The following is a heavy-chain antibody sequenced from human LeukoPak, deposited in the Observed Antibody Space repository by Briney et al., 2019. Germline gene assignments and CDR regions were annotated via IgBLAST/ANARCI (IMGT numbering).Heavy chain of an antibody. CDR1: GFTFTSSA. J-gene: IGHJ4*02. CDR2: IVVGSGNT. CDR3: AARSSGWYDTSSDFDY. D-gene: IGHD6-19*01. Sequence: SVKVSCKASGFTFTSSAMQWVRQARGQRLEWIGWIVVGSGNTNYAQKFQERVTITRHMSTSTAYMELSSLRSEDTAVYYCAARSSGWYDTSSDFDYWGQGTLVTVSS. V-gene: IGHV1-58*02.